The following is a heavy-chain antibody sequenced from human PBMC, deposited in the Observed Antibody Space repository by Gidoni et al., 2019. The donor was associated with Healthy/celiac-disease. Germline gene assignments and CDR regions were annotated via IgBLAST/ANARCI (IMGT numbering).Heavy chain of an antibody. D-gene: IGHD6-6*01. J-gene: IGHJ5*02. CDR1: GGSISSYY. CDR3: ARGLYSSSSRWFDP. V-gene: IGHV4-59*01. CDR2: IYYSGST. Sequence: QVQLQESGPGLVKPSETLSLTCTVSGGSISSYYWRWIRQPPGKGLEWIGYIYYSGSTNYNPSLKSRVTISVDTSKNQFSLKLSSVTAADTAVYYCARGLYSSSSRWFDPWGQGTLVTVSS.